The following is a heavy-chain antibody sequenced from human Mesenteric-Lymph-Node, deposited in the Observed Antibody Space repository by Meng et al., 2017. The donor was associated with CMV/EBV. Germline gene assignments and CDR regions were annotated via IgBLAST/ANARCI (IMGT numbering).Heavy chain of an antibody. CDR1: EFTFSSYE. CDR3: ARRPKVRGLDV. Sequence: GGPLRLSCAASEFTFSSYEMNWVRQAPGKGLEWVSYISGGGSSVSYADSVKGRFTISRDNAKNSLYLQMDSLRVDDTAVYYCARRPKVRGLDVWGQGTTVTVSS. D-gene: IGHD1-1*01. J-gene: IGHJ6*02. V-gene: IGHV3-48*03. CDR2: ISGGGSSV.